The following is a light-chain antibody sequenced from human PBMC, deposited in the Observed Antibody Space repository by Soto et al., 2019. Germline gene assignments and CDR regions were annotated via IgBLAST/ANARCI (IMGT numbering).Light chain of an antibody. CDR1: QSLSSSY. CDR3: QEYGSSRT. CDR2: GAS. Sequence: EIVLTQSPGTLSLSPGERATLSCRASQSLSSSYLAWYQQKPGQAPRLLIYGASSRATGIPDRFSGSGSGTDFTITISRLEPEDFAVYYCQEYGSSRTFGLGTKVEIK. J-gene: IGKJ1*01. V-gene: IGKV3-20*01.